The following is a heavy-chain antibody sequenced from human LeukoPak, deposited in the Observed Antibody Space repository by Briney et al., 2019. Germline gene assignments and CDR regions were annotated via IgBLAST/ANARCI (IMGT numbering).Heavy chain of an antibody. CDR1: GFTFSNYW. CDR3: ATDLDDSSGSYFHYFDY. CDR2: IKQDGSAD. Sequence: GGSLRLSCAASGFTFSNYWMSWVRQAPGKGLEWVANIKQDGSADYYMDSVRGRFTISRDNAKNSLYLQMNSLRAEDTAVYYCATDLDDSSGSYFHYFDYWGQGTLVTVSS. V-gene: IGHV3-7*01. D-gene: IGHD3-22*01. J-gene: IGHJ4*02.